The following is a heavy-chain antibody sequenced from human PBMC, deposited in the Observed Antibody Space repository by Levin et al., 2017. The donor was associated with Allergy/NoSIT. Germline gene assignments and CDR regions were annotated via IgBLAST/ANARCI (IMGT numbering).Heavy chain of an antibody. CDR1: GGTFSSYA. D-gene: IGHD6-13*01. V-gene: IGHV1-69*13. CDR2: IIPIFGTA. J-gene: IGHJ3*02. Sequence: SVKVSCKASGGTFSSYAISWVRQAPGQGLEWMGGIIPIFGTANYAQKFQGRVTITADESTSTAYMELSSLRSEDTAVYYCARPKDSSSWYGYDAFDIWGQGTMVTVSS. CDR3: ARPKDSSSWYGYDAFDI.